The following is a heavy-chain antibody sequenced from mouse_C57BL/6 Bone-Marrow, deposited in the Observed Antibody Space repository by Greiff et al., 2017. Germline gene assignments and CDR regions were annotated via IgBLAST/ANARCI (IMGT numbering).Heavy chain of an antibody. Sequence: EVKLMESGPGLVKPSQSLSLTCSVTGYSITSGYYWNWIRQFPGNKLEWMGYISYDGSNNYNPSLKNRISITRDTSKNQFFLKLNSVTTEDTATYDCARALTTSEGYWGQGTTLTVSS. CDR1: GYSITSGYY. CDR3: ARALTTSEGY. J-gene: IGHJ2*01. V-gene: IGHV3-6*01. CDR2: ISYDGSN. D-gene: IGHD2-1*01.